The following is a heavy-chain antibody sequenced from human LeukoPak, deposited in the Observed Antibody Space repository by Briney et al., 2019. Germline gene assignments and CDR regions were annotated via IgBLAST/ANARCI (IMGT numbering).Heavy chain of an antibody. J-gene: IGHJ4*02. CDR2: INSDGSST. CDR3: ARDWNTGSSYENLFEY. V-gene: IGHV3-74*01. Sequence: PGGSLRLSCAASGYTFSSYWMCWVRQAPGKGLVWVSRINSDGSSTSYADSVKGRFTISRDNAKNTLYLQMNSLRAEDTSVYYCARDWNTGSSYENLFEYWGQGSLVTVSS. CDR1: GYTFSSYW. D-gene: IGHD1-26*01.